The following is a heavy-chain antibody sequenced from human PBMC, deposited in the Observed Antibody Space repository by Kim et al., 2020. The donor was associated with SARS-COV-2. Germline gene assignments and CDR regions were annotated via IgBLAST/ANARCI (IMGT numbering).Heavy chain of an antibody. V-gene: IGHV3-7*05. CDR1: GFTFSNYW. CDR3: TTGHTY. J-gene: IGHJ4*02. CDR2: INQHGSRK. Sequence: GGSLRLSCAASGFTFSNYWMHWVRQAPGKGLEWVANINQHGSRKKYVDSVKGRFTISRDNAKNSLYLQMNTLGAEDTALYYCTTGHTYWCPRTLV.